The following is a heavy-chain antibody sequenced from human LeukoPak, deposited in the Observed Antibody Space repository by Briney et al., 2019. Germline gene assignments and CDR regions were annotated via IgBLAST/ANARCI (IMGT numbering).Heavy chain of an antibody. CDR2: ISAYNGNT. D-gene: IGHD6-19*01. CDR3: ARAPTTDSSGWYYFDY. V-gene: IGHV1-18*01. J-gene: IGHJ4*02. CDR1: GYTFTSYG. Sequence: ASVKVSCKASGYTFTSYGISWVRQAPGQGLEWMGWISAYNGNTNYAQKLQGRVTMTRDTSTSTAYMELRSLRSDDTAVYYCARAPTTDSSGWYYFDYWGQGTLVTVSS.